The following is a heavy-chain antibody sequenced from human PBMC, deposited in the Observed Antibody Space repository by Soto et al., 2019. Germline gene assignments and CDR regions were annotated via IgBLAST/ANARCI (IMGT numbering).Heavy chain of an antibody. J-gene: IGHJ4*02. Sequence: GGSLRLSCAASGFTFSNAWMSWVRQTPGKGLEWVGRIKSKTDAETTDYAAPVKGRFTISRDDSKNALYLQMNSLKTEDTAVYYCTTLYQGISNWGQGTLVTVSS. CDR2: IKSKTDAETT. V-gene: IGHV3-15*01. D-gene: IGHD1-20*01. CDR1: GFTFSNAW. CDR3: TTLYQGISN.